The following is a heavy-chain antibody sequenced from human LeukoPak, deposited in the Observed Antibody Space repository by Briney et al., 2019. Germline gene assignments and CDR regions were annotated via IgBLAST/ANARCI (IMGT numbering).Heavy chain of an antibody. CDR1: GFTVSSNY. CDR3: ARDRRLLYFGELFHDAFDI. V-gene: IGHV3-53*01. Sequence: GGSLRLSCAASGFTVSSNYMNWVRQAPGKGLEWVSVIYSDGNTYYSDSVKGRFTISRDNSKNTLYLQMNSLRAEDTAVYYCARDRRLLYFGELFHDAFDIWGQGTMVTVSS. J-gene: IGHJ3*02. D-gene: IGHD3-10*01. CDR2: IYSDGNT.